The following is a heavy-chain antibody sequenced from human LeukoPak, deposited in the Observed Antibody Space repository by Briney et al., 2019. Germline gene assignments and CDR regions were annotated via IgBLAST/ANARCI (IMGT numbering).Heavy chain of an antibody. Sequence: GGSLRLSCAASGFTFSSYGMHWVRQAPGKVLEWVAVISYDGSNKYYADSVKGRFTISRDNSKNTLYLQMNSLRAEDTAVYYCAKDGVQRGFDYWGQGTLVTVSS. CDR2: ISYDGSNK. CDR1: GFTFSSYG. V-gene: IGHV3-30*18. J-gene: IGHJ4*02. CDR3: AKDGVQRGFDY. D-gene: IGHD5-18*01.